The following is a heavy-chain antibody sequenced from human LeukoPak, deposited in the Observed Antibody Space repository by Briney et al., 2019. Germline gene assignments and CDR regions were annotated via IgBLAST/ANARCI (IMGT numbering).Heavy chain of an antibody. CDR2: YYSGST. J-gene: IGHJ4*02. D-gene: IGHD3-9*01. CDR1: GDSISSNTYY. Sequence: SETLSLTCTVSGDSISSNTYYWGWIRQPPGKGLEWIATYYSGSTYYNPSLKSRVTITADTSVNQFYLKVNSVTAGDTAVYYCARHHLIDWSPAVDYWGQGTLVTVSS. V-gene: IGHV4-39*01. CDR3: ARHHLIDWSPAVDY.